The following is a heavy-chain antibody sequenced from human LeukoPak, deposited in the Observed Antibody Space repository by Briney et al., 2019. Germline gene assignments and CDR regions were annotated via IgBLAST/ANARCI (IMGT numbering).Heavy chain of an antibody. CDR1: GFTFSSYG. V-gene: IGHV3-30*18. CDR2: ISYDGSNK. D-gene: IGHD6-19*01. CDR3: AKETQAELDY. J-gene: IGHJ4*02. Sequence: GGSLRLSCAASGFTFSSYGMHWVRQAPGKGLEWVAVISYDGSNKYYADSVKGRSTISRDNSKNTLYLQMNSLRAEDTAVYYCAKETQAELDYWGQGTLVTVSS.